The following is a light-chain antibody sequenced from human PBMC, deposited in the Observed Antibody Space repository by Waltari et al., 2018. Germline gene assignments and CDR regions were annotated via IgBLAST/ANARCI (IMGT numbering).Light chain of an antibody. J-gene: IGLJ2*01. CDR1: SGSIANNY. V-gene: IGLV6-57*02. CDR3: QSFDSSNNIV. CDR2: EEN. Sequence: NFMLAQPHSVSESPGKTVTISCTGSSGSIANNYVQWYQVRPGSGPTTVIYEENERPSGVPDRFSGSIDRSSNSASLIISRLKTEDEAYYYCQSFDSSNNIVFGGGTKLTVL.